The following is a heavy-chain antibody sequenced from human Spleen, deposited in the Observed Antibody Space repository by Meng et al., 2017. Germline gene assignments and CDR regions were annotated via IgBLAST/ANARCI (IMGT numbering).Heavy chain of an antibody. V-gene: IGHV1-18*01. J-gene: IGHJ4*02. D-gene: IGHD3-10*01. CDR2: FVSNADT. CDR1: GYTSASYG. Sequence: QAQLVQSGAEVKKPGASVWISCKASGYTSASYGISWSRQAPGQGLEWMGWFVSNADTYPAQKFQGRVTMTRDTHTSTDFMELRSLRFDDTAVYYCARGTPGRSYSDYWGQGTLVTVSS. CDR3: ARGTPGRSYSDY.